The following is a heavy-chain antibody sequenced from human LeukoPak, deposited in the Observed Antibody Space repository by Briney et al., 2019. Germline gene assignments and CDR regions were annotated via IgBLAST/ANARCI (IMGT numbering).Heavy chain of an antibody. D-gene: IGHD3-3*01. CDR2: IYYSGST. Sequence: SETLSLTCTVPGGSISSYYWSWIRQPPGKGLEWIGYIYYSGSTNYNPSLKSRVTISVDTSKNQFSLKLSSVTAADTAVYYCARHRLRFPGWFDPWGQGTLVTVSS. CDR3: ARHRLRFPGWFDP. J-gene: IGHJ5*02. CDR1: GGSISSYY. V-gene: IGHV4-59*08.